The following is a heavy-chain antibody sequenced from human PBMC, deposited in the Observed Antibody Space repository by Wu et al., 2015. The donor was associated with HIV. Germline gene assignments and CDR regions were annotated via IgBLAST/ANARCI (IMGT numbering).Heavy chain of an antibody. V-gene: IGHV1-46*01. CDR3: ARAPGWGSSWYPLDY. CDR2: INPSGGST. D-gene: IGHD6-13*01. CDR1: GYTFTSYY. Sequence: QVQLVQSGAEVKKPGASVKVSCKASGYTFTSYYMHWVRQAPGQGLEWMGIINPSGGSTSYAQKFQGRVTMTRDTSTSTVYMELSSLRSEDTAVYYCARAPGWGSSWYPLDYWGQGTLVTVSS. J-gene: IGHJ4*02.